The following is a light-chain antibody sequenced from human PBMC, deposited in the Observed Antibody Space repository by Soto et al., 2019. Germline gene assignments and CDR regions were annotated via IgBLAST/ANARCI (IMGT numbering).Light chain of an antibody. V-gene: IGKV3-11*01. J-gene: IGKJ1*01. Sequence: EIVLTQSPGTLSLSPGERATLSCRASQSVSSYLAWYQQKPGQAPRLLIYDASNRAAGIPARFSASGSGTDYTLTISDVQPEDFAIYYCHQRQSSPRTFGQGTKVDIK. CDR3: HQRQSSPRT. CDR2: DAS. CDR1: QSVSSY.